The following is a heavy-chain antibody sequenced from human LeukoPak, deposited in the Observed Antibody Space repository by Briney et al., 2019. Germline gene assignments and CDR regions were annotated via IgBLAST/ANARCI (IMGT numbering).Heavy chain of an antibody. D-gene: IGHD1-7*01. CDR2: ISYDGSNK. J-gene: IGHJ4*02. Sequence: GGSLRLSCAASGFTFSSYGMHWVRQAPGKGLEWVAVISYDGSNKYYADSVKGRFTISRDNSKNTLYLQMNSLRAEETAVYYCAKDSPEAGSNDYWGQGTLVTVSS. CDR3: AKDSPEAGSNDY. CDR1: GFTFSSYG. V-gene: IGHV3-30*18.